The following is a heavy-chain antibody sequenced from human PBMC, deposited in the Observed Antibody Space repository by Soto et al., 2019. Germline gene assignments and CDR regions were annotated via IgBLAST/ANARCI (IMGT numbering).Heavy chain of an antibody. CDR2: MFYSGSA. D-gene: IGHD6-19*01. Sequence: SETLSLTCTVSGGSIRSNYWSWIRQPPGKGLEWLGYMFYSGSANYNPSLKSRVTISVDTSNNQFSLKLSSVTAAETAAYYWARLGLIYGMDVWGQGTTVTVSS. V-gene: IGHV4-59*01. CDR1: GGSIRSNY. CDR3: ARLGLIYGMDV. J-gene: IGHJ6*02.